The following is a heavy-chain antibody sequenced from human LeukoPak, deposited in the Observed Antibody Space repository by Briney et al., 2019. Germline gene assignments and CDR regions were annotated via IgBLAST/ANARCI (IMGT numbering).Heavy chain of an antibody. J-gene: IGHJ4*02. CDR1: GGSISSYY. D-gene: IGHD6-13*01. CDR3: TTDSGYSSSQWDY. Sequence: ETLSLTCTVSGGSISSYYWSWIRQPPGKGLEWVGRIKSKTDGGTTDYAAPVKGRFTISRDDSKNTLYLQMNSLKTEDTAVYYCTTDSGYSSSQWDYWGQGTLVTVSS. CDR2: IKSKTDGGTT. V-gene: IGHV3-15*01.